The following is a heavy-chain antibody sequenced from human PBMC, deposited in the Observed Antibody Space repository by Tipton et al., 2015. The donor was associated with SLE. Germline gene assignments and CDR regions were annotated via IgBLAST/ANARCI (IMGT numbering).Heavy chain of an antibody. V-gene: IGHV3-7*01. CDR2: IKQAGSEK. J-gene: IGHJ4*02. Sequence: SLRLSCTGSGFAFSDYWMTWVRQTPGKGLEWVANIKQAGSEKYYVDSVKGRFTISRDNARNSLYLQKNTLRAADTAVYYCARVTYSSSEGYWGQGTLVTVSS. D-gene: IGHD6-6*01. CDR1: GFAFSDYW. CDR3: ARVTYSSSEGY.